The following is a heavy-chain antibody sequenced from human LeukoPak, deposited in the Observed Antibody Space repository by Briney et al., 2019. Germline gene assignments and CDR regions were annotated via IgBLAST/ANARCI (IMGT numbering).Heavy chain of an antibody. CDR2: IDGDGSNT. CDR3: VSRSTVRDY. Sequence: GGSLRLSCAASGFTFSIYWMRWVRHVPGKGPVWVSRIDGDGSNTNYANSVKGRFTISRDNAKNTLYLQMNSLRADDTAIYYSVSRSTVRDYWGQGTLVTVSS. J-gene: IGHJ4*01. CDR1: GFTFSIYW. D-gene: IGHD6-6*01. V-gene: IGHV3-74*01.